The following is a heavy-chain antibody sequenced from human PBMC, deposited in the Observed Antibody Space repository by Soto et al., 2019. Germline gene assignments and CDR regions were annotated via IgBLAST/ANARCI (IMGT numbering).Heavy chain of an antibody. Sequence: QLQLQESGPGLVKPSETLSLTCTVSGGSISSSSYYWGWIRQPPGKGLEWIGSIYYSGSTYYNPPLKSRVTISVDTSKNQCSLKLSSVTAADTAVYYCARKGQDLVVVAATHWFDPWGQGTLVTVSS. J-gene: IGHJ5*02. V-gene: IGHV4-39*01. CDR3: ARKGQDLVVVAATHWFDP. D-gene: IGHD2-15*01. CDR1: GGSISSSSYY. CDR2: IYYSGST.